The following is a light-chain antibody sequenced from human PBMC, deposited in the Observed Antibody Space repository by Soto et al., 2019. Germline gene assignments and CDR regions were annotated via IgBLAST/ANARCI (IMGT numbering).Light chain of an antibody. CDR1: QSVLYSSDNNNY. V-gene: IGKV4-1*01. J-gene: IGKJ1*01. CDR3: QQYYSTPWT. Sequence: DIVMTQSPDSLAVSLGERATINCKSSQSVLYSSDNNNYLAWYQQKPGQPPKLLIYWASTRESGVPDRFSGSGSGTDFTLTISSLQAEDVAVYYCQQYYSTPWTFGQGTTVDIK. CDR2: WAS.